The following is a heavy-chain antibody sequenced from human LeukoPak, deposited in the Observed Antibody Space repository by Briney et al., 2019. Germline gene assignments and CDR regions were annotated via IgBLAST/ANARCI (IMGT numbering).Heavy chain of an antibody. D-gene: IGHD2-15*01. V-gene: IGHV1-69*13. J-gene: IGHJ4*02. CDR2: IIPIFGTA. CDR3: ASPLSGGSLYY. Sequence: ASVKVSCKPSRVTLSSYAVSWVPQAPGPRRECMGGIIPIFGTATYAQKFQGRVTITADESPSTGYLELRSLRSDDTAVYFCASPLSGGSLYYCGQGNLVTASS. CDR1: RVTLSSYA.